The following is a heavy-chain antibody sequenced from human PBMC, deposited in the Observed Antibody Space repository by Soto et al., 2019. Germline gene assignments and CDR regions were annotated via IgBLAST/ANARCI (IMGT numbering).Heavy chain of an antibody. V-gene: IGHV4-34*01. CDR1: GGSFSGYY. CDR3: ARTLTGYWYFDL. Sequence: QVQLQQWGAGLLKPSETLSLTCAVYGGSFSGYYWSWIRQPPGKGLEWIGEINHSGSTNYNPSLKSRVTISVDTSKTQFSLKLSSVTAADTAVYYCARTLTGYWYFDLWGRGTLVTVSS. D-gene: IGHD3-9*01. CDR2: INHSGST. J-gene: IGHJ2*01.